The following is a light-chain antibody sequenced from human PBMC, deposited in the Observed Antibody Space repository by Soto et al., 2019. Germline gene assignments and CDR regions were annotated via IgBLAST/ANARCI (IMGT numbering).Light chain of an antibody. Sequence: ETVLTQSPATLSVSPGERATLSCRASQHISSNLAWYQQKPGQAPRLLIYGASIRATDIPARFSGSGSGTDFTLTINSLQSVDFADYYCQQFNNWPLTFGGGTKVENK. J-gene: IGKJ4*01. V-gene: IGKV3D-15*01. CDR1: QHISSN. CDR2: GAS. CDR3: QQFNNWPLT.